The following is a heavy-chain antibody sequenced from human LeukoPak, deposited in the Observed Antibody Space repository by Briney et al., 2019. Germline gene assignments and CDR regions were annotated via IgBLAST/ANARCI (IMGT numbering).Heavy chain of an antibody. V-gene: IGHV4-34*01. CDR3: ASSGWYVGYFQH. Sequence: SETLSLTCAVYGGSFSGYYWSWIRQPPGKGLEWIGEINHSGSTNHNPSLKSRVTISVDTSKNQFSLKLSSVTAADTAVYYCASSGWYVGYFQHWGQGTLVTVSS. J-gene: IGHJ1*01. CDR2: INHSGST. CDR1: GGSFSGYY. D-gene: IGHD6-19*01.